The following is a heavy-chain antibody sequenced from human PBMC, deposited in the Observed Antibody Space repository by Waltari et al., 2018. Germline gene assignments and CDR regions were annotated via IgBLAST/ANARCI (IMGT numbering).Heavy chain of an antibody. J-gene: IGHJ4*02. Sequence: EVLLVESGGAVVRPGGSLRLSCAGSGFTFDDYGMVWVRQAPGKGLEWVSGISWNGASTDYADSVKGRFTISRDKAKNSLYLQMNSLIAEDTALYHCARDKWGPDYWGQGTLVTVSS. CDR3: ARDKWGPDY. V-gene: IGHV3-20*01. CDR1: GFTFDDYG. CDR2: ISWNGAST. D-gene: IGHD7-27*01.